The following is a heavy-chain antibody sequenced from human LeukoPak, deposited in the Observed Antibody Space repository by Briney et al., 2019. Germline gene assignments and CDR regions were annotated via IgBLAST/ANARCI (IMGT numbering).Heavy chain of an antibody. CDR3: ASWWQLGGFDY. CDR2: IKQDGSEK. D-gene: IGHD2-15*01. V-gene: IGHV3-7*01. Sequence: GGSLRLSCAASGFTFSSYSMSWVRQAPGKGLEWVANIKQDGSEKYYVDSVKGRFTISRDNAKNSLYLQMNSLRAEDTAVYYCASWWQLGGFDYWGQGTLVTVSS. CDR1: GFTFSSYS. J-gene: IGHJ4*02.